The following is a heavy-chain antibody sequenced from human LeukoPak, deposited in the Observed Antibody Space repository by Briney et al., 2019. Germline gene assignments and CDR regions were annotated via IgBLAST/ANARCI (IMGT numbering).Heavy chain of an antibody. V-gene: IGHV3-30*04. CDR3: ARDLGVDTAMVLDY. D-gene: IGHD5-18*01. CDR1: GFTFSSYA. CDR2: ISYDGSNK. J-gene: IGHJ4*02. Sequence: GGSLRLSCAASGFTFSSYAMHWVRQAPGKGLEWVAVISYDGSNKYYADSVKGRFTISRDNSKNTLYLQMNSLRAEDTAVYYCARDLGVDTAMVLDYWGQGTLVAVSS.